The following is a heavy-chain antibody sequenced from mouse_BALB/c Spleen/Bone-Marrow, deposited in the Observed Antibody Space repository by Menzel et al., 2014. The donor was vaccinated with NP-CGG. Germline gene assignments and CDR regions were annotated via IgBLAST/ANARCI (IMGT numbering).Heavy chain of an antibody. CDR2: IDPYNGDT. D-gene: IGHD2-14*01. V-gene: IGHV1S135*01. CDR3: ARGGYDVGTLAY. J-gene: IGHJ3*01. CDR1: GYSFTGYN. Sequence: VHVKQSGPELEKPGASVKISCKASGYSFTGYNMNWVKQTNGKSLEWVGNIDPYNGDTRYSQKFKGKATLTVDKSSSTSYMQLKSLTSEDSAVYYCARGGYDVGTLAYWGQGTLVTVSA.